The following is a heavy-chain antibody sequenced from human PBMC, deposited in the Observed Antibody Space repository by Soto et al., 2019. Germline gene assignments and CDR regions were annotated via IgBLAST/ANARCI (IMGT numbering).Heavy chain of an antibody. CDR1: GFTFSNFV. D-gene: IGHD2-2*01. CDR3: AKELATYAMEE. V-gene: IGHV3-48*04. Sequence: EASLRLSCAASGFTFSNFVMHCVRHIPGKGLHWGSYINDNSRGIFYADSVSGRFTISRDNSKNLLFLQMNSLRGEDAAVDYCAKELATYAMEEWEQGATLTLSS. CDR2: INDNSRGI. J-gene: IGHJ6*01.